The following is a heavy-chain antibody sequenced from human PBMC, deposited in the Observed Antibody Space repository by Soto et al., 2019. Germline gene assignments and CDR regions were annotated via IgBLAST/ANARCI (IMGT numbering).Heavy chain of an antibody. V-gene: IGHV1-69*01. Sequence: QVQLVQSGAEVKKPGSSVNVSCKASGGTFSTYAISCVRLAPGQGLEWMGGISPIFVTAKYAQKFQGRVTISADVSTSTAYMELSSLRSEYTAVYSCAREIVGVIISGGRDAFDIWGQGTMVTVSS. D-gene: IGHD3-3*01. J-gene: IGHJ3*02. CDR3: AREIVGVIISGGRDAFDI. CDR1: GGTFSTYA. CDR2: ISPIFVTA.